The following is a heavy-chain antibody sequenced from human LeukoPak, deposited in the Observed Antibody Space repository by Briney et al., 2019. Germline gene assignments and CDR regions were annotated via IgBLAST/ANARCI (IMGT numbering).Heavy chain of an antibody. CDR1: GFTLTRSA. CDR3: TQVIGMIPVDAFDI. V-gene: IGHV3-73*01. Sequence: RRSLRLSCAPSGFTLTRSAMHWVRHASGKGLGWAGRIRTTANSYATAYAASVKGRFPISRDDSKNTAYQQMNSLETEDTAVHCCTQVIGMIPVDAFDIWGQGTMVTVSS. CDR2: IRTTANSYAT. J-gene: IGHJ3*02. D-gene: IGHD2-21*01.